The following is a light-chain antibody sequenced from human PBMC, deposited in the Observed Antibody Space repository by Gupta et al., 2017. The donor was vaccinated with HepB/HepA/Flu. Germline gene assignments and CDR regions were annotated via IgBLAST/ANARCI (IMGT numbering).Light chain of an antibody. CDR1: QSINSY. Sequence: DIQMTPSPSSLSASVGDRVTITCRASQSINSYLNWYQQRPGKAPKLLIYAAPSLQSGVPSRFSGSGSGTDCTLTISSLQPEDFATYYCQPSYRTPLTCGGGAKVEIK. V-gene: IGKV1-39*01. CDR2: AAP. J-gene: IGKJ4*01. CDR3: QPSYRTPLT.